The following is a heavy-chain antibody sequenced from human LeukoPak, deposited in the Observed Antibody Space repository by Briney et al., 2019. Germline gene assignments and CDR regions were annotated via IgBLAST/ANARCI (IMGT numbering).Heavy chain of an antibody. CDR1: GFTFSRYG. CDR3: ATDRDYYDSSGYYFDY. V-gene: IGHV3-30*03. J-gene: IGHJ4*02. D-gene: IGHD3-22*01. CDR2: ISYDGSSK. Sequence: GRSLRLSCAASGFTFSRYGMHWVRQAPGKGPEWLTFISYDGSSKYYADSVKGRFTISRDNSKNTLYLRMNNLRAEDTAVYYCATDRDYYDSSGYYFDYWGQGTLVTVSS.